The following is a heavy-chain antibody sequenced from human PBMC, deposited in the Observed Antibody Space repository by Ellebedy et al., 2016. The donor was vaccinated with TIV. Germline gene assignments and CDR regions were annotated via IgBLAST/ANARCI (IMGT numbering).Heavy chain of an antibody. D-gene: IGHD2-8*01. Sequence: GESLKISCKGSGYSFISYWNGGVRQMPGKGLEWGGIIYPGDSDIRYSPFFQGQVTISADKTISTAYLQWSSLKASDTAMYYCARHGWDCASGGCYYGMDVWGQGTTVTVSS. CDR2: IYPGDSDI. CDR3: ARHGWDCASGGCYYGMDV. J-gene: IGHJ6*02. V-gene: IGHV5-51*01. CDR1: GYSFISYW.